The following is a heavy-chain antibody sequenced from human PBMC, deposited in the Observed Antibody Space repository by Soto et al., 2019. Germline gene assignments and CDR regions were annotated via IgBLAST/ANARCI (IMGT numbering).Heavy chain of an antibody. Sequence: QLQLQESGSGLVKPSQTLSLTCAVSGGSISSGGYSWSWIRQPPGKGLEGIGYIYHSGSTHSNPSLKSRVAISVDRSKNQFSLKLSSVTAAETAVYYCARGLRSPPNWFDPWGQGTLVTVSS. CDR3: ARGLRSPPNWFDP. J-gene: IGHJ5*02. CDR2: IYHSGST. CDR1: GGSISSGGYS. V-gene: IGHV4-30-2*01.